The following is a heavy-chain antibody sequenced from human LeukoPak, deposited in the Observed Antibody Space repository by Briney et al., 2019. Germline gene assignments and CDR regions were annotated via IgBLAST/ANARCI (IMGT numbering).Heavy chain of an antibody. J-gene: IGHJ3*01. Sequence: GGPLRLSCAASGFTFSSYAMSWVRQAPGKGLEWVSAISGSGGSTYYADSVKGRFTISRDNSKNTLYLQMNSLRAEDTAVYYCAKGKVNHDGALDARGQGTLVTVSS. CDR2: ISGSGGST. CDR3: AKGKVNHDGALDA. V-gene: IGHV3-23*01. CDR1: GFTFSSYA. D-gene: IGHD2-21*01.